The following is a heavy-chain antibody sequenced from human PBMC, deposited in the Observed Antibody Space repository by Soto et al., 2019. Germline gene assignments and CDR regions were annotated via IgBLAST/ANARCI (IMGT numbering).Heavy chain of an antibody. CDR2: INHSGST. V-gene: IGHV4-34*01. CDR3: ARGLHGYSSGWYSY. J-gene: IGHJ4*02. D-gene: IGHD6-19*01. Sequence: SEALSVTWSVYFGSFSGYYWSWIHQHPVKVLELIWEINHSGSTNYNPSLKGRVTISVDTSKNQFSLKLSSVTAADTAVYYCARGLHGYSSGWYSYWGQGTLVTVSS. CDR1: FGSFSGYY.